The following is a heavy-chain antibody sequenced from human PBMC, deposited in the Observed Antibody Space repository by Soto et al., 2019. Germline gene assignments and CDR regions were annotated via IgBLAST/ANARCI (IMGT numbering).Heavy chain of an antibody. Sequence: EVQLVESGGGLVKPGGSLRLSCAASGFTFSSYSMNWVRQAPGKGLEWVSSISSSSSYIYYADSVKGRFTISRDNAKNSLYLQMNSLRAEDTAVYYCAGLQESGYYYGMDVWGQGTTVTVSS. D-gene: IGHD3-3*01. CDR3: AGLQESGYYYGMDV. CDR1: GFTFSSYS. J-gene: IGHJ6*02. CDR2: ISSSSSYI. V-gene: IGHV3-21*01.